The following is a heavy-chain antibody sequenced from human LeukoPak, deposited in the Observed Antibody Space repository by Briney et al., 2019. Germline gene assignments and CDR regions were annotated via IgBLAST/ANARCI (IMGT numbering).Heavy chain of an antibody. V-gene: IGHV1-69*01. Sequence: SVKVSCKASGGTFSSYAISWVRQAPGQGLEWMGGIIPIFGTANYAQKFQGRVTITADESTSTAYMELSSPRSEDTAVYYCARVGGYCSSTSCYEGRNYYYGMDVWGKGTTVTVSS. CDR2: IIPIFGTA. J-gene: IGHJ6*04. D-gene: IGHD2-2*01. CDR1: GGTFSSYA. CDR3: ARVGGYCSSTSCYEGRNYYYGMDV.